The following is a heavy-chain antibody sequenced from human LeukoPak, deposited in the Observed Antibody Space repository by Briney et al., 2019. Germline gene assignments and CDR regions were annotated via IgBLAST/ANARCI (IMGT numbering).Heavy chain of an antibody. J-gene: IGHJ6*02. CDR3: AREGRGPRYYYGMDV. D-gene: IGHD3-10*01. V-gene: IGHV4-31*03. Sequence: SQTLSLTCTVSGGSISSGGYYWSWIRQHPGKGLEWIGYIYYSGSTYYNPSLKSRVTISVDTSKNQFSLKLSSVTAADTAVYYCAREGRGPRYYYGMDVWGQGTRSPSP. CDR1: GGSISSGGYY. CDR2: IYYSGST.